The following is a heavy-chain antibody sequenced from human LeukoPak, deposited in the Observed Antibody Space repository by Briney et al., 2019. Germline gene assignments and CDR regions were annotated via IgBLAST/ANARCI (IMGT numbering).Heavy chain of an antibody. CDR2: IYTSGST. V-gene: IGHV4-61*02. CDR1: GGSISSGDYY. D-gene: IGHD6-19*01. J-gene: IGHJ4*02. Sequence: SETLSLTCTVSGGSISSGDYYWSWIRQPAGKGLEWIGRIYTSGSTNYNPSLKSRVTISVDASKNQFSLKLSSVTAADTAVYYCARDLVAVAGTEYYFDYWGQGTLVTVSS. CDR3: ARDLVAVAGTEYYFDY.